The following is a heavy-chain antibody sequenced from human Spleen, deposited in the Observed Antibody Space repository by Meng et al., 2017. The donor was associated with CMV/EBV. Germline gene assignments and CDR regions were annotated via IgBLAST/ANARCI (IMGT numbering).Heavy chain of an antibody. V-gene: IGHV4-34*01. CDR2: INHSGST. Sequence: SETLSLTCAVYRESFTANCWRWIRQPPGKGLEWIGEINHSGSTNYNPSLKSRVFISVDSSKDQFSLTLTSVTAADTAVYFCARVLHYLWSGPRLDHWGQGTQVTVSS. D-gene: IGHD3-10*01. CDR3: ARVLHYLWSGPRLDH. J-gene: IGHJ4*02. CDR1: RESFTANC.